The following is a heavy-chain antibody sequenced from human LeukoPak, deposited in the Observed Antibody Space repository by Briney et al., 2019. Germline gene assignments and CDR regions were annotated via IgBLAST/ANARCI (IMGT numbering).Heavy chain of an antibody. J-gene: IGHJ4*02. V-gene: IGHV3-21*01. D-gene: IGHD5-24*01. CDR1: GFTFTTYS. CDR3: ARETRWDFDN. CDR2: ISTRDTFI. Sequence: GGSLRLSCEASGFTFTTYSMTWVRQTPGEGLEWVSSISTRDTFINYADSVKGRFTISRDNAKNSLFLQMTSLRAEDTAMYYCARETRWDFDNWGQGTLVTVSS.